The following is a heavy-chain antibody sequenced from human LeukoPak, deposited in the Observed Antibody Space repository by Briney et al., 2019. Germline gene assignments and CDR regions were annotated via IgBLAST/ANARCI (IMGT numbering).Heavy chain of an antibody. D-gene: IGHD6-13*01. CDR3: ARVDSRGIAAAGTSEYFQH. J-gene: IGHJ1*01. Sequence: PGGSLRLSCAASGFTFSTYAMIWVRQAPGKGLEWVAVISYDGSNKYYADSVKGRFTISRDNSKNTLYLQMNSLRAEDTAVYYCARVDSRGIAAAGTSEYFQHWGQGTLVTVSS. CDR1: GFTFSTYA. CDR2: ISYDGSNK. V-gene: IGHV3-30-3*01.